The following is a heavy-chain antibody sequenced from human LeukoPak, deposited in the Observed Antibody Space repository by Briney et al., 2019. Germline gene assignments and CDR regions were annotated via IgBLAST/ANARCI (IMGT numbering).Heavy chain of an antibody. CDR1: GGSISSYY. J-gene: IGHJ3*02. Sequence: SETLYLTCTVSGGSISSYYWSWIRQPPGKGLEWIGYIYYSGSTNYNPSLKSRATISVDTSKNQFSLNLSSVTAADTAVYYCARQRGVTRAFDIWGQGRVVSVSS. D-gene: IGHD3-10*01. CDR3: ARQRGVTRAFDI. V-gene: IGHV4-59*08. CDR2: IYYSGST.